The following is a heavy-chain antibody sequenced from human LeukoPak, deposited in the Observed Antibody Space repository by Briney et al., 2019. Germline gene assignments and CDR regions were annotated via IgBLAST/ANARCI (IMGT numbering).Heavy chain of an antibody. CDR2: IYYSGST. CDR3: ARHSFSSGWKPFDY. V-gene: IGHV4-39*01. D-gene: IGHD6-19*01. Sequence: ASETLSLTCTVSGGSISSSSDYWGWIRQPPGKGLEWIGSIYYSGSTYYNPSLKSRVTISVDTSKNQFSLKLSSVTAADTAVYSCARHSFSSGWKPFDYWGQGTLVTVSS. CDR1: GGSISSSSDY. J-gene: IGHJ4*02.